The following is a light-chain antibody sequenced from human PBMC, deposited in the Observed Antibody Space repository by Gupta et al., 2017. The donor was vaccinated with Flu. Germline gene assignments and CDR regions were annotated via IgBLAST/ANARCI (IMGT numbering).Light chain of an antibody. CDR3: QQTDTAPGT. Sequence: PSSLSASVGDRVTISCRASQSISRYLHWFQQKPGKAPKLLIYGASSLQSGVSSRFSGSGSGTDFTLTISALQPEDFATYYCQQTDTAPGTFGQGTRVEI. CDR1: QSISRY. J-gene: IGKJ1*01. V-gene: IGKV1-39*01. CDR2: GAS.